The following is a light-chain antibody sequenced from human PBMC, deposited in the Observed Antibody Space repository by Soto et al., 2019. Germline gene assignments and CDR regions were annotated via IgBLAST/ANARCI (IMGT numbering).Light chain of an antibody. V-gene: IGLV3-21*04. J-gene: IGLJ2*01. CDR1: NIGSKS. Sequence: SYELTQPPSVSVAPGKTARITCGGNNIGSKSVHWYQQKPGQAPVLVIYYDSDRPSGIPERFSGSNSGNTATLTISRVEAGDGADYYCQVWDNTSDHVVFGGGTKLTVL. CDR3: QVWDNTSDHVV. CDR2: YDS.